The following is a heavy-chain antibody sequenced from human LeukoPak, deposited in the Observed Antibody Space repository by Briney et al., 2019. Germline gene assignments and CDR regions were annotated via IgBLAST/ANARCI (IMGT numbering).Heavy chain of an antibody. CDR2: ISGSGGNT. J-gene: IGHJ6*02. D-gene: IGHD6-13*01. CDR1: GFTFSSYA. Sequence: PGGSLRLSCVASGFTFSSYAMSWVRQAPGKGLEWVSGISGSGGNTYYADSMKGRFTISRDNSKNTLYLQMNSLRAEDTAVYYCARDRGGLIAAADYYYYGMDVWGQGTTVTVSS. V-gene: IGHV3-23*01. CDR3: ARDRGGLIAAADYYYYGMDV.